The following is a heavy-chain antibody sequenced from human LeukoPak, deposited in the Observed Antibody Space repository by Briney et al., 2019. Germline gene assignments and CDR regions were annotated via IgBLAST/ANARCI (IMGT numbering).Heavy chain of an antibody. CDR3: TSAHPITVGYYFDY. V-gene: IGHV1-69*13. CDR2: IIPIFGTA. J-gene: IGHJ4*02. D-gene: IGHD2-15*01. Sequence: SVKVSCKASGGTFSSYAISWVRQAPGQGLEWMGGIIPIFGTANYAQKFQGRVTITADESTSTAYMELSSLRSEDTAVYYCTSAHPITVGYYFDYWGQGTLVTVSS. CDR1: GGTFSSYA.